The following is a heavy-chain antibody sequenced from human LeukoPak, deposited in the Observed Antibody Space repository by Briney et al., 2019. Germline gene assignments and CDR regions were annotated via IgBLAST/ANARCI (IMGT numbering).Heavy chain of an antibody. CDR3: LISPGRIAAADDDY. V-gene: IGHV3-30-3*01. CDR2: ISYDGSNK. D-gene: IGHD6-13*01. CDR1: GFTFSNYA. J-gene: IGHJ4*02. Sequence: SGGSLRLSCAASGFTFSNYAMSWVRQAPGKGLEWVAVISYDGSNKYYADSVKGRFTISRDNSKNTLYLQMNSLRAEDTAVYYGLISPGRIAAADDDYWGQGTLVTVSS.